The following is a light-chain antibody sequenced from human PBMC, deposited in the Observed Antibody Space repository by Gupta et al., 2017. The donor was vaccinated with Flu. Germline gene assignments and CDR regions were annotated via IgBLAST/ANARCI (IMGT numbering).Light chain of an antibody. Sequence: EIVLTQSPATLSLSPGERATLSCRASQSVSSYLAWYQQKPGQAPRLLIYDGSNRGTGIPARFSGSGSGTEFPPTISSLEPEDFAVYYCQQRSNWPPNTFGHGTKVDIK. CDR3: QQRSNWPPNT. J-gene: IGKJ3*01. V-gene: IGKV3-11*01. CDR2: DGS. CDR1: QSVSSY.